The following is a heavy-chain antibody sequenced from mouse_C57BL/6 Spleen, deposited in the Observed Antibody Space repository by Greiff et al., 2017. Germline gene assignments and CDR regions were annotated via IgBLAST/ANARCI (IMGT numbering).Heavy chain of an antibody. V-gene: IGHV1-82*01. Sequence: QVQLKESGPELVKPGASVKISCKASGYAFSSSWMHWVKQRPGKGLEWIGRIYPGDGDTNYNGKFKGKATLTADKSSSTAYMQLSSLTSEDSAVYFCERKDYGSSYGFDYWGQGTTLTVSS. D-gene: IGHD1-1*01. CDR3: ERKDYGSSYGFDY. J-gene: IGHJ2*01. CDR1: GYAFSSSW. CDR2: IYPGDGDT.